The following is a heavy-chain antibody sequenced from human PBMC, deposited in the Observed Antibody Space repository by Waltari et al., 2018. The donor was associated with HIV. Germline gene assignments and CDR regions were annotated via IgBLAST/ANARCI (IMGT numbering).Heavy chain of an antibody. D-gene: IGHD1-7*01. V-gene: IGHV3-48*04. CDR2: ISSSSSTV. J-gene: IGHJ4*02. CDR1: GFTFSTYS. Sequence: EVQLVESGGGLVQPGGSLTLSCAVSGFTFSTYSMNWARQAPGKGLEWVSYISSSSSTVYYADSVKGRFTISRDNAKNSLYLQMNSLRAEDTAVYYCARDTPYNWNYPGGYFDYWGQGTLVTVSS. CDR3: ARDTPYNWNYPGGYFDY.